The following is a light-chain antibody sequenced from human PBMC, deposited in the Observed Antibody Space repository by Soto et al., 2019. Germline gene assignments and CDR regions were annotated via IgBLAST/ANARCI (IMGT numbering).Light chain of an antibody. CDR1: QIVSSTY. J-gene: IGKJ1*01. CDR2: GAS. V-gene: IGKV3-20*01. Sequence: EIVLTQSPGTLSLSPGERATLSCRASQIVSSTYLAWYEQKPGQAPRLLIYGASTRATGIPDRFSGSGSGTDFTLTISRVEPQDFAVFYCHQYDSSPWTFGQGTKVEIK. CDR3: HQYDSSPWT.